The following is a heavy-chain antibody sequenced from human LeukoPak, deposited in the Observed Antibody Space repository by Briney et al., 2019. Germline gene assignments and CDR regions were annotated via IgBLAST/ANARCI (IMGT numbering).Heavy chain of an antibody. CDR1: GYTFTDYY. J-gene: IGHJ6*03. CDR2: INPHSGGT. V-gene: IGHV1-2*02. CDR3: ARDQKQLVLINYYYYYMDV. D-gene: IGHD6-6*01. Sequence: ASVKVSCKASGYTFTDYYMHWVRQAPGQGLEWMGWINPHSGGTDHAQKFQGRVTMTRDTSISTAYMELSRLRSDDTAVYYCARDQKQLVLINYYYYYMDVWGKGTTVTVSS.